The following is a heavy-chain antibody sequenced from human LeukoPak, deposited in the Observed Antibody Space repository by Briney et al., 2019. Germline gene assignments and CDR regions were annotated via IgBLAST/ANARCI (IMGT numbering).Heavy chain of an antibody. D-gene: IGHD5-12*01. J-gene: IGHJ4*02. Sequence: PGGSLRLSCTVSGFTVSSNSMSWVRQAPGKGLEWVSFIYSDNTHYSDSVKGRFTISRDNSKNTLYLQMNSLRAEDTAVYYCAKAGGGYSGYDEGDYWGQGTLVTVSS. CDR3: AKAGGGYSGYDEGDY. CDR1: GFTVSSNS. CDR2: IYSDNT. V-gene: IGHV3-66*03.